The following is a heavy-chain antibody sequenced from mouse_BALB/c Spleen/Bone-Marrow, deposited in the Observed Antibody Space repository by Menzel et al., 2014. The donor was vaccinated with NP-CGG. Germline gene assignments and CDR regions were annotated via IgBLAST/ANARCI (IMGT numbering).Heavy chain of an antibody. D-gene: IGHD2-4*01. V-gene: IGHV1-5*01. J-gene: IGHJ3*01. Sequence: VQLQQSGTVLARPGASVKMSCKASGYTFTSYWMHWVKQRPGQGLEWIGAIYPGNSDTSYNQKFKGKAKLTAVTFTSTAYMELSSPTNEDSAVYYCTRVITTGSAWFAYWGQGTLVTVSA. CDR1: GYTFTSYW. CDR3: TRVITTGSAWFAY. CDR2: IYPGNSDT.